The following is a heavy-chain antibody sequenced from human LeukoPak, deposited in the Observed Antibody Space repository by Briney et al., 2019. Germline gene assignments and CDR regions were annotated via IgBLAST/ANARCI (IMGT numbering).Heavy chain of an antibody. Sequence: SVKVSCKASGGTFSSYAISWVRQAPGQGLEWMGGIIPIFGTANYAQKFQGRVTMTEDTSTDTAYMELSRLRSDDTAVYYCARDIEYSSSDGNDYWGQGTLVTVSS. J-gene: IGHJ4*02. V-gene: IGHV1-69*06. CDR2: IIPIFGTA. CDR3: ARDIEYSSSDGNDY. CDR1: GGTFSSYA. D-gene: IGHD6-6*01.